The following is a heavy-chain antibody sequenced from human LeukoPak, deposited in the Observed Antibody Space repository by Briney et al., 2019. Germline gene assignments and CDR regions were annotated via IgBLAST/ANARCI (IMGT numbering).Heavy chain of an antibody. J-gene: IGHJ6*02. CDR1: GFTFGDYD. CDR2: IRTKAYGGTT. CDR3: TRGKRHVPVLAAMPSGYYYHGMDV. D-gene: IGHD2-2*01. V-gene: IGHV3-49*03. Sequence: GGSLRLSCTASGFTFGDYDMNWFRQAPGKGLEWVGFIRTKAYGGTTEYAASVKGRFTISRDDSKNIAYLQLSSLKTEDTAMYYCTRGKRHVPVLAAMPSGYYYHGMDVWGQGTTVTVSS.